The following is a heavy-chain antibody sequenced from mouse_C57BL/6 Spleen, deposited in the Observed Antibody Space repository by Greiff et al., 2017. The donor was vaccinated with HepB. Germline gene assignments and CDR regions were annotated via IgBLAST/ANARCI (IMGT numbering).Heavy chain of an antibody. D-gene: IGHD4-1*01. V-gene: IGHV5-4*01. J-gene: IGHJ3*01. CDR2: ISDGGSYT. Sequence: EVKLVESGGGLVKPGGSLKLSCAASGFTFSSYAMSWVRQTPEKRLEWVATISDGGSYTYYPDNVKGRFTISRDNAKNNLYLQMSHLKSEDTAMYYCARDEGTHRTGGFAYWGQGTLVTVSA. CDR1: GFTFSSYA. CDR3: ARDEGTHRTGGFAY.